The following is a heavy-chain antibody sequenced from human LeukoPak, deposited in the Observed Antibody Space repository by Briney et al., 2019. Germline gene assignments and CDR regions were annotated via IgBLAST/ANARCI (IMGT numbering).Heavy chain of an antibody. CDR3: ANRASSDRGPFDY. J-gene: IGHJ4*02. D-gene: IGHD2-21*02. CDR2: ISGSGGGT. CDR1: GFTFSSYA. Sequence: GGSLRLSCAASGFTFSSYAMNWVRQAPGKGLEWVSGISGSGGGTYYADSMKGRFTISRDNFKNTLYLQMTHLRAEHTAVYYCANRASSDRGPFDYWGQGPLVTVSS. V-gene: IGHV3-23*01.